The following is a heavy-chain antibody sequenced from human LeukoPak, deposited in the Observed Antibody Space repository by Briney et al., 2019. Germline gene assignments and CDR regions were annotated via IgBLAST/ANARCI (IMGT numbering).Heavy chain of an antibody. CDR3: ARENRDGYNPYNWFDP. J-gene: IGHJ5*02. V-gene: IGHV3-7*01. D-gene: IGHD5-24*01. CDR1: GFTFSTSA. Sequence: PGGSLRLSCAASGFTFSTSAMSWVRQAPGKGLEWVANIKQEGSEKFYVDSVKGRFTISRDNAKNSLYLQMNSLRAEDTGIYYCARENRDGYNPYNWFDPWGQGTLVTVSS. CDR2: IKQEGSEK.